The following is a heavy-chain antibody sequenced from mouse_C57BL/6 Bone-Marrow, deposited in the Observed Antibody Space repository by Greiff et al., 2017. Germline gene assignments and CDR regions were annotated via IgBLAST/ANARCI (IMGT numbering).Heavy chain of an antibody. CDR1: GYTFTSYW. D-gene: IGHD2-14*01. Sequence: VKLQQPGAELVKPGASVKLSCKASGYTFTSYWMNWVKQRPGQGLEWIGMIHPTSGSTNYNEKFKSKATLTVAQSSSTAYMQLSSLTSEDSSVYSCARKGGYVRLLIDYWGQGTLVTVSA. J-gene: IGHJ4*01. CDR2: IHPTSGST. CDR3: ARKGGYVRLLIDY. V-gene: IGHV1-64*01.